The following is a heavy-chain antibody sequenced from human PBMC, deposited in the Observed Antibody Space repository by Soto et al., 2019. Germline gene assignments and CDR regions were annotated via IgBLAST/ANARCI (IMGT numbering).Heavy chain of an antibody. CDR3: AKYQPMTQPRPYFDY. CDR2: ISSSGGST. D-gene: IGHD3-22*01. J-gene: IGHJ4*02. Sequence: EVQLLESGGDLIQPGGSLRLSCAASGFTFSSYAMSWVRQAPGKGLGWVSAISSSGGSTFYADSVKGRFTISRDNSRNTLYLKMNSLRAEDTAIYYCAKYQPMTQPRPYFDYWGQGTLVTVSS. V-gene: IGHV3-23*01. CDR1: GFTFSSYA.